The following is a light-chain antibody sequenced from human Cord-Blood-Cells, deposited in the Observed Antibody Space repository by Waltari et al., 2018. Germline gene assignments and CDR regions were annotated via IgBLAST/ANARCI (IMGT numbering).Light chain of an antibody. CDR1: QSISSY. Sequence: DIQMTQSPSSLSASVGDRVTITCRASQSISSYLNWYQQKPGKAPKLLIYAASSLQSGVQSRFSGSGSGTDFTLTISSLQREDFATYYCQQSYSTPFTFGPGTKVDIK. V-gene: IGKV1-39*01. J-gene: IGKJ3*01. CDR2: AAS. CDR3: QQSYSTPFT.